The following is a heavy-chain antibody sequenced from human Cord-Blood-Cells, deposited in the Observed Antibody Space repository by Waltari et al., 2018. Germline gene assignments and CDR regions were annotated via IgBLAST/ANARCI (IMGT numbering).Heavy chain of an antibody. CDR3: ASVRGYDFWSGYFNWFDP. CDR1: GGSFSGYY. D-gene: IGHD3-3*01. V-gene: IGHV4-34*01. CDR2: INHMGST. Sequence: QVQLQQWGAGLLQPSATLSLTCAVHGGSFSGYYWSWLRQPPGKGLEWIGEINHMGSTNYNPSLKSRVTISVDTSKNQFSLKLSSVTAADTAVYYCASVRGYDFWSGYFNWFDPWGQGTLVTVSS. J-gene: IGHJ5*02.